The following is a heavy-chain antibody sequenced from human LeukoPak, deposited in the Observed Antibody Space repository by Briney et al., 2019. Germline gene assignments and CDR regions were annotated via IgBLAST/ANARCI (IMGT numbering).Heavy chain of an antibody. J-gene: IGHJ4*02. V-gene: IGHV4-59*08. CDR2: IYYSGST. CDR1: GGSIRSYY. D-gene: IGHD3-10*01. CDR3: ARQGAGVPFDY. Sequence: PSETLSLTCTVSGGSIRSYYWSWIRQPPGKGLEWIGYIYYSGSTSYNPSLKSRVTISVDTSKNQFSLKLSSVTAADTAVYYCARQGAGVPFDYWGRGTLVTVSS.